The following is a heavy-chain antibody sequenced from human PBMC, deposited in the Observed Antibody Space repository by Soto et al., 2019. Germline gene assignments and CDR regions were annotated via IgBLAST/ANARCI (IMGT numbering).Heavy chain of an antibody. D-gene: IGHD2-8*01. CDR1: GGSISSYY. V-gene: IGHV4-59*01. CDR3: ARTYLNCTNGVCYRGSPFDY. J-gene: IGHJ4*02. Sequence: SETLSLTCTVSGGSISSYYWSWIRQPPGKGLDWIGYIYYSGSTNYNPSLKSRVTISVDTSKNQFSLKLSSVTAADTAVYYCARTYLNCTNGVCYRGSPFDYWGQGTLVTVSS. CDR2: IYYSGST.